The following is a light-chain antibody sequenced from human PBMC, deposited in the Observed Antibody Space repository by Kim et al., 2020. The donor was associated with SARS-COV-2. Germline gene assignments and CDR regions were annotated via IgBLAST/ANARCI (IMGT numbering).Light chain of an antibody. CDR1: SSDVGSYNL. CDR2: EGS. CDR3: CSYAGSWL. V-gene: IGLV2-23*01. Sequence: QSVLTQPASVSGSPGQSITISCTGTSSDVGSYNLVSWYQQHPGKAPKLMIYEGSKRPSGVSNCFSGSKSGNTASLTISGLQDEDEADYYCCSYAGSWLFGGGTQLTVL. J-gene: IGLJ3*02.